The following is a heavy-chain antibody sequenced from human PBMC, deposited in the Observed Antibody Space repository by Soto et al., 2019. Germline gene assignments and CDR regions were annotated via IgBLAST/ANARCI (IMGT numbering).Heavy chain of an antibody. CDR1: GFTFSSYA. D-gene: IGHD6-19*01. V-gene: IGHV3-30-3*01. Sequence: QVQLVESGGGVVQPGRSLRLSCAASGFTFSSYAMHWVRQAPGKGLEWVAVISYDGSNKYYADSVKGRFTISRDNSKNTLYLPMNRLRAEDTAVYYCARDTVASLDYWGQGTLVTVSS. CDR2: ISYDGSNK. J-gene: IGHJ4*02. CDR3: ARDTVASLDY.